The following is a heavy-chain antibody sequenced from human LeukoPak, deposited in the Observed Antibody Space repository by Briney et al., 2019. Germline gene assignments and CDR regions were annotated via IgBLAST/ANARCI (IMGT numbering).Heavy chain of an antibody. V-gene: IGHV3-30*02. CDR1: GFTFNNYG. CDR3: ARLFGYCSGGSCYFDY. CDR2: IRYDGSNK. D-gene: IGHD2-15*01. Sequence: GGSLRLSCATSGFTFNNYGIHWVRQAPCKGLEWVAFIRYDGSNKYYADSVRGRFTISRDNSKNTLYLQMNSLRAEDTAVYYCARLFGYCSGGSCYFDYWGQGTLVTVSS. J-gene: IGHJ4*02.